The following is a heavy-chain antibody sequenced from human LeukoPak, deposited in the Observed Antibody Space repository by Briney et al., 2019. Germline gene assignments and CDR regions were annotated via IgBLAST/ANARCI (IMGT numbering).Heavy chain of an antibody. D-gene: IGHD3-10*01. V-gene: IGHV4-59*01. J-gene: IGHJ4*02. Sequence: PSETLSLTCTVSGGSISSYYWTWIRQPPGKGLEWIGYICYSGSTNYNPSLKSRVTISVDTSKNQFSLKLSSVTAADTAVYYCARDRYYDSGSYYNWGQGTLVTVSS. CDR1: GGSISSYY. CDR3: ARDRYYDSGSYYN. CDR2: ICYSGST.